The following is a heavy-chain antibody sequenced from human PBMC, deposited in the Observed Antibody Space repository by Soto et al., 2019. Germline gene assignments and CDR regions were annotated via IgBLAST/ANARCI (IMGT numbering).Heavy chain of an antibody. CDR2: IYYSGST. CDR1: GGSISSYY. Sequence: PSYTLSLTCTVSGGSISSYYWSWIRQPPGKGLEWIGYIYYSGSTNYNPSLKSRVTISVDTSKSQFSLKLSSVTAADTAVYYCARGDCSSTSCLYYYYYGMDVWGQGTTVTASS. CDR3: ARGDCSSTSCLYYYYYGMDV. J-gene: IGHJ6*02. D-gene: IGHD2-2*01. V-gene: IGHV4-59*07.